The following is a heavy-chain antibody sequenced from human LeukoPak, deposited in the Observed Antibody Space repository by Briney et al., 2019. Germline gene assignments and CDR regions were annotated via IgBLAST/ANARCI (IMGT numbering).Heavy chain of an antibody. J-gene: IGHJ4*02. V-gene: IGHV3-48*02. CDR1: GFTFRSHS. CDR2: ISSSGSTI. D-gene: IGHD2-15*01. CDR3: VFPYWQDLDH. Sequence: GRCLRLSCAASGFTFRSHSMQWVRQAPGKWLEWVSHISSSGSTIYYADSVKGRFTISRDNAKESLYLQMSSLRDEDTAVYYCVFPYWQDLDHWGQGTLVTVSS.